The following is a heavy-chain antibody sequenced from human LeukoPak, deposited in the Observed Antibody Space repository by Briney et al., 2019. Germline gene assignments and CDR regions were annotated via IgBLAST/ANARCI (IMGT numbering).Heavy chain of an antibody. CDR1: GFTFSSYG. Sequence: GGSLRLSCAASGFTFSSYGMHWVRQAPGKGLGWVAVISYDGSNKYYADSVKGRFTISRDNSKNTLYLQMNSLRAEDTAVYYCANRLFGEGAFDIWGQGTMVTVSS. D-gene: IGHD3-10*01. CDR3: ANRLFGEGAFDI. V-gene: IGHV3-30*18. J-gene: IGHJ3*02. CDR2: ISYDGSNK.